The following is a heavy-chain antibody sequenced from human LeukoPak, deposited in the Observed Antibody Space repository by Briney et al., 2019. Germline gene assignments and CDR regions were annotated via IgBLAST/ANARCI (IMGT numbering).Heavy chain of an antibody. CDR2: ISGSGGST. J-gene: IGHJ3*02. V-gene: IGHV3-23*01. D-gene: IGHD4-23*01. CDR3: AKGPGGNSGLDAFDI. CDR1: GFTFSSYA. Sequence: GGSLRLSCAASGFTFSSYAMSWVRRAPGKGLEWVSAISGSGGSTYYADSVKGRFTISRDNSKNTLYLQMNSLRAEDTAVYYCAKGPGGNSGLDAFDIWGQGTMVTVSS.